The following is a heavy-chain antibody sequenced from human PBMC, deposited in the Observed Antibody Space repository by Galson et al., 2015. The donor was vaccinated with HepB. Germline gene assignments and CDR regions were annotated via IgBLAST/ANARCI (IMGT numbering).Heavy chain of an antibody. J-gene: IGHJ4*02. D-gene: IGHD3-22*01. CDR1: GFTFSSYG. CDR2: ISYDGSKK. V-gene: IGHV3-30*03. Sequence: SLRLSCAASGFTFSSYGMHWVRQAPGKGLEWVAVISYDGSKKYYADSVKGRFTISRDNSKNTLYLQMNSLRAEDTAVYYCARDSDSSGYYYVAFDYWGQGTLVTVSS. CDR3: ARDSDSSGYYYVAFDY.